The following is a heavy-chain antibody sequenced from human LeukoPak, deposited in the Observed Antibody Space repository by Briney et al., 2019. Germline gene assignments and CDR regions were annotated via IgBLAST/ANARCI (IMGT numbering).Heavy chain of an antibody. Sequence: GGSLRLSCAASGFTFTGYAMTWVRQAPGKGLEWVSAISRSGDSTYYADSVKGRFTISRDASKNTVYLQMNSLRAEDTAVYSCAKWSGDYPSYYLDYWGQGTLVTVSS. CDR1: GFTFTGYA. CDR2: ISRSGDST. V-gene: IGHV3-23*01. D-gene: IGHD4-17*01. CDR3: AKWSGDYPSYYLDY. J-gene: IGHJ4*02.